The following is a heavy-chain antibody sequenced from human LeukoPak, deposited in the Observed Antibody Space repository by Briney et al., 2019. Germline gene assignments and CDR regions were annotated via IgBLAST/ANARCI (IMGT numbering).Heavy chain of an antibody. Sequence: ASVKVSCKASGYIFTSYFMHWVRQAPGQGLEWMGWINPKSGGTVYAQKFQGRVTMTRDTSSSTAYMELSRLRFDDTVVYYCARGPRITIFGVVMANDAFDIWGQGTMVTVSS. V-gene: IGHV1-2*02. CDR3: ARGPRITIFGVVMANDAFDI. D-gene: IGHD3-3*01. J-gene: IGHJ3*02. CDR2: INPKSGGT. CDR1: GYIFTSYF.